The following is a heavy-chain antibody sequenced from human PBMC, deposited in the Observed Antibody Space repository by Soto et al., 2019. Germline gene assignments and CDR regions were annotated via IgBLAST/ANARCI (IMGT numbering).Heavy chain of an antibody. CDR1: GFTFSSYA. J-gene: IGHJ6*02. CDR3: ARGGYDFWSGYYTNNYYYGMDV. CDR2: ISYDGSNK. Sequence: GGSLRLSCAASGFTFSSYAMHWVRQAPGKGLEWVAVISYDGSNKYYADSVKGRFTISRDNSKNTLYLQMNSLRAEDTTVYYCARGGYDFWSGYYTNNYYYGMDVWGQGTTVTVSS. D-gene: IGHD3-3*01. V-gene: IGHV3-30-3*01.